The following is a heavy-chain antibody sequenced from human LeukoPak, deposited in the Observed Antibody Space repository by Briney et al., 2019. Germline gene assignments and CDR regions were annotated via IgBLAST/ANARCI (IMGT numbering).Heavy chain of an antibody. CDR3: AKDNFGTIDY. V-gene: IGHV3-43*01. J-gene: IGHJ4*02. CDR2: FSWNGINT. Sequence: GGSLRLSCAASGFSFADYTMHWVRQAPGKGLEWVSLFSWNGINTYYADSVKGRFTISRDNSKNSLYLQMNSLRTEDTALYCCAKDNFGTIDYWGQGTLVTVSS. D-gene: IGHD3/OR15-3a*01. CDR1: GFSFADYT.